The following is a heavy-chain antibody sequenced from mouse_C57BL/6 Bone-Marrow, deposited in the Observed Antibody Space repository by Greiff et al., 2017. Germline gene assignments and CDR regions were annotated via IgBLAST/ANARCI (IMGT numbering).Heavy chain of an antibody. CDR1: GYTFTSYG. J-gene: IGHJ4*01. CDR3: ARRIYYYAMDY. Sequence: QVQLKQSGAELARPGASVKLSCKASGYTFTSYGISWVKQRTGQGLEWIGEIYPRSGNTYYNEKFKGKATLTADKSSSTAYMELRSLTSEDSAVYFCARRIYYYAMDYWGQGTSVTVSS. V-gene: IGHV1-81*01. CDR2: IYPRSGNT.